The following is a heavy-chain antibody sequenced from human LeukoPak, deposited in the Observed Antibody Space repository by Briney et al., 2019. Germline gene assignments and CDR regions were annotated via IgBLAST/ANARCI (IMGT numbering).Heavy chain of an antibody. D-gene: IGHD2-15*01. CDR1: GGSISPYY. CDR2: SSCSGST. J-gene: IGHJ6*02. V-gene: IGHV4-59*08. Sequence: PSGTLCLSCADSGGSISPYYWSWIRQPPGKGLEWIWYSSCSGSTNYNPSLKSRLTISVDTSKNQFSLKLSSVTAADTAVYYCARHFSGARAGGDDMDVWGQGTTVTVSS. CDR3: ARHFSGARAGGDDMDV.